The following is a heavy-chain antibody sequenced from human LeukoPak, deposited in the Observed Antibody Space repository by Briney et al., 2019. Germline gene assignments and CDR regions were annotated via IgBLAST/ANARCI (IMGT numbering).Heavy chain of an antibody. Sequence: GGSLRLSCAASGFTSSNYAMSWVRQAPGRGLEWVSSVGDNGGGTYHADSVKGRFTFSRDNSKNTLYLQMSSLRAEDTAVYYCAKSHLGINTNFDDWGQGTLVTVSS. CDR1: GFTSSNYA. CDR3: AKSHLGINTNFDD. D-gene: IGHD7-27*01. V-gene: IGHV3-23*01. J-gene: IGHJ4*02. CDR2: VGDNGGGT.